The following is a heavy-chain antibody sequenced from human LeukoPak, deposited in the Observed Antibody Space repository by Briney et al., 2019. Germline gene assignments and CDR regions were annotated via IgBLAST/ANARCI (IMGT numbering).Heavy chain of an antibody. Sequence: ASVKVSCKASGYTFTGYYMHWVRQAPGQGLEWTGGNIPMSGTVNNAQKFQGRVTITADKSTGTAYMELSSLRSDDTAVYYCARETGYAYGRAPLDYWGQGTLVTVSS. CDR3: ARETGYAYGRAPLDY. J-gene: IGHJ4*02. CDR2: NIPMSGTV. V-gene: IGHV1-69*06. CDR1: GYTFTGYY. D-gene: IGHD5-18*01.